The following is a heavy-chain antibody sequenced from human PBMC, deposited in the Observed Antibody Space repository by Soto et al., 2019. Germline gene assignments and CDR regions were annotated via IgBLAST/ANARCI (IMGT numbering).Heavy chain of an antibody. CDR3: AYRKAAATGTGNWFDP. D-gene: IGHD1-1*01. Sequence: QITLKESGPTVVKPTETLTLTCTFSGFSLSTNGVGVGWIRQPPGKALEWLGLFYWDDDKRYSPSLEGRLTITKDTSKNKVVLTMTNMDPVDKGTYYCAYRKAAATGTGNWFDPWGQGIPVTVSS. V-gene: IGHV2-5*02. CDR2: FYWDDDK. CDR1: GFSLSTNGVG. J-gene: IGHJ5*02.